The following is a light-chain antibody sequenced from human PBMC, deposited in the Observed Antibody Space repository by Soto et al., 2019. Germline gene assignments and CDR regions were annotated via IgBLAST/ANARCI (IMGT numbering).Light chain of an antibody. CDR2: AAS. V-gene: IGKV1-39*01. Sequence: DIQMTQSPSSLSASVGDRVTITCRASQSISSYLNWYQQKPGKPPKLLIYAASSLQSGVPSRFSGSGSGTDFTLTISSPQPEDFATYYCQQSYRTPMYTFGQGTKLEIK. J-gene: IGKJ2*01. CDR1: QSISSY. CDR3: QQSYRTPMYT.